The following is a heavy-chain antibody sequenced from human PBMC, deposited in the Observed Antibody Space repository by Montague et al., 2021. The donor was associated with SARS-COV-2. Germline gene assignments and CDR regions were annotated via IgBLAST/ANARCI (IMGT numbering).Heavy chain of an antibody. Sequence: SLRLSCAASGFTFSSYAMHWVRQAPGKGLEWVAVISYDGSNKYYADSVKGRFTISRDNSKNTLYLQMNSLRAEDTAVYYCARDYSSYYYMDVWGKGTTVTVSS. CDR2: ISYDGSNK. D-gene: IGHD4-11*01. V-gene: IGHV3-30*04. CDR3: ARDYSSYYYMDV. CDR1: GFTFSSYA. J-gene: IGHJ6*03.